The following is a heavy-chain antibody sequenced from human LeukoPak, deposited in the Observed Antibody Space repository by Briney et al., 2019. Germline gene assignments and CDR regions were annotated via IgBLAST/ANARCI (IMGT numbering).Heavy chain of an antibody. CDR1: GGSISSYY. D-gene: IGHD1-26*01. J-gene: IGHJ3*02. CDR2: IYYSGST. CDR3: ARDRRWELTEQSIDAFDI. Sequence: PSETLSLTCTVSGGSISSYYWSWIRQPPGKGLEWIGYIYYSGSTYYNPSLKSRVTISVDRSKNQFSLKLSSVTAADTAVYYCARDRRWELTEQSIDAFDIWGQGTMVTVSS. V-gene: IGHV4-59*12.